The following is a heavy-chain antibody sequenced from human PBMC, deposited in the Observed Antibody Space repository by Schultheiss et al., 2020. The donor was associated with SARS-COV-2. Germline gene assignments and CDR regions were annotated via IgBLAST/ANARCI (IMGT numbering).Heavy chain of an antibody. CDR1: GGSISSGDYY. V-gene: IGHV4-61*02. CDR3: ARDKPITIFGVDYGMDV. J-gene: IGHJ6*02. D-gene: IGHD3-3*01. Sequence: QTLSLTCTVSGGSISSGDYYWSWIRQPAGKGLEWIGRIYTSGSTNYNPSLKSRVTISVDMSKNQFSLKLSSVTAADTAVYYCARDKPITIFGVDYGMDVWGQGTTVTVSS. CDR2: IYTSGST.